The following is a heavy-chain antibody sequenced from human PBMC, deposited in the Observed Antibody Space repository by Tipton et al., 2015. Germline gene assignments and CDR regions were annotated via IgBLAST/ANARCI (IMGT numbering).Heavy chain of an antibody. CDR3: ARDPAGDYGH. CDR1: GSSVNDYY. D-gene: IGHD4/OR15-4a*01. CDR2: VHSRGVT. V-gene: IGHV4-59*02. Sequence: TLSLTCSVSGSSVNDYYWSWIRQAPGKGLEWIGYVHSRGVTKYAPSLKSRVTMSVDTSKNLFNLRLTSMTAADTAVYFCARDPAGDYGHWGQGTLVTVSS. J-gene: IGHJ4*02.